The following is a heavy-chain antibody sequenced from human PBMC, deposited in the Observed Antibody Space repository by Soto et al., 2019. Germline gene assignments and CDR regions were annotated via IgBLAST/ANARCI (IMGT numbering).Heavy chain of an antibody. V-gene: IGHV3-7*05. CDR1: GFTFSGYW. Sequence: EVQLVESGGGLVQPGGSLRLSCAASGFTFSGYWMSWVRQAPGKGLEWVANIKQDGSEQFYVDSVKGRFTISRDDAKNSLYLQMNSLRAEDTAVYYCAREAVWGQGTTVTVSS. CDR2: IKQDGSEQ. CDR3: AREAV. J-gene: IGHJ6*02.